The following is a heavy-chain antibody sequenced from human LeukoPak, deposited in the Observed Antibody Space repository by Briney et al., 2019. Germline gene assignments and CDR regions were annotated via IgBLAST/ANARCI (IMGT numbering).Heavy chain of an antibody. CDR3: AREGYDVLRFLEWLRGLDY. V-gene: IGHV3-20*04. CDR2: INWNGGST. D-gene: IGHD3-3*01. Sequence: GGSLRLSCAASGFTFDDYGMSWVRQAPGKGLEWVSGINWNGGSTGYADSVKGRFTISRDNAKNSLYLQMSSLRAEDTALYYCAREGYDVLRFLEWLRGLDYWGQGTLVTVSS. CDR1: GFTFDDYG. J-gene: IGHJ4*02.